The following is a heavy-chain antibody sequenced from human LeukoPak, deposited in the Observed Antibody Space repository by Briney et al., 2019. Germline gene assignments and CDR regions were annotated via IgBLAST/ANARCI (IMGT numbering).Heavy chain of an antibody. V-gene: IGHV4-30-2*01. J-gene: IGHJ3*02. CDR2: IYHSGST. CDR3: ARDGVGSSSWYGDAFDI. CDR1: GGSISSGGYS. D-gene: IGHD6-13*01. Sequence: SQTLSLTCAVSGGSISSGGYSWSWIRQPPGKGLEWIGYIYHSGSTYYNPSLKSRVTISVDRSKNQFSLKLSSVTAADTAVYYCARDGVGSSSWYGDAFDIWGQGTMVTVSS.